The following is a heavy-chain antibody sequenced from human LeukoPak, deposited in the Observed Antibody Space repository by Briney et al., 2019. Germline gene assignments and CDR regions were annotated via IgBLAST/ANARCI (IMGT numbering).Heavy chain of an antibody. CDR1: GYSFTSYW. J-gene: IGHJ4*02. CDR3: ARQDSNYHADS. V-gene: IGHV5-51*01. Sequence: GESLKISCKGSGYSFTSYWIVWVRQMPGKGLEWMGSIYPGYSDTRYSPAFQGQVTISADKPISTAYLQWSSLKASDTAMYYCARQDSNYHADSWGQGTLVTVSS. D-gene: IGHD4-11*01. CDR2: IYPGYSDT.